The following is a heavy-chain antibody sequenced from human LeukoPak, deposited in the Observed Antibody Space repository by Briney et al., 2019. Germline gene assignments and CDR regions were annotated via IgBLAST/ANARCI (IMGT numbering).Heavy chain of an antibody. CDR2: IYYSGST. J-gene: IGHJ3*02. Sequence: SETLSLTCTVSGGSISSSSYYWGWIRQPPGKGLEWIGSIYYSGSTYYNPSLKSRVTISVDTSKNQFSLKLSSVTAANTAVYYCARSTYYDFWSGYFIWGQGTMVTVSS. D-gene: IGHD3-3*01. V-gene: IGHV4-39*01. CDR3: ARSTYYDFWSGYFI. CDR1: GGSISSSSYY.